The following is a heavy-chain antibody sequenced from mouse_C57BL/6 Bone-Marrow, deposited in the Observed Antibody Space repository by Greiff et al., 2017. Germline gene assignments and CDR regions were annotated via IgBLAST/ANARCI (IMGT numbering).Heavy chain of an antibody. CDR2: IDPENGDT. CDR1: GFNIKDDY. Sequence: DVKLQESGAELVRPGASVKLSCTASGFNIKDDYMHWVKQRPEQGLEWIGWIDPENGDTEYASKFQGKATITADTSSNTAYLQLSSLTSEDTAVYYCTTDYGGGFAYWGQGTLVTVSA. D-gene: IGHD1-1*01. V-gene: IGHV14-4*01. CDR3: TTDYGGGFAY. J-gene: IGHJ3*01.